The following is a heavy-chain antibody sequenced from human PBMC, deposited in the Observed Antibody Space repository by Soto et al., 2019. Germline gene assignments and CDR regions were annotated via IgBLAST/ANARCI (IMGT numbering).Heavy chain of an antibody. J-gene: IGHJ4*02. CDR1: GGSISSGGYS. V-gene: IGHV4-30-2*01. D-gene: IGHD3-22*01. Sequence: TLSLTCAVSGGSISSGGYSWSWIRQPPGKGLEWIGYIYHSGSTYYNPSLKSRVTISVDRSKNQFSLKLSSVTAADTAVYYCASSGGGSSGYYSIDYWGQGTLVTVSS. CDR2: IYHSGST. CDR3: ASSGGGSSGYYSIDY.